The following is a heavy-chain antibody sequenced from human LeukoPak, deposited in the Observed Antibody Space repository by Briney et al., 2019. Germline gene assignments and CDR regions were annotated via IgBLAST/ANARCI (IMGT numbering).Heavy chain of an antibody. J-gene: IGHJ4*02. V-gene: IGHV4-34*01. CDR2: INHSGST. CDR1: GGSFGGYY. Sequence: PSETLSLTCAVYGGSFGGYYWSWIRQPPGKGLEWIGEINHSGSTYYNPSLKSRVTISVDTSKNQFSLKLSSVTAADTAVYYCARVSVYGGSTDYWGQGTLVTVSS. CDR3: ARVSVYGGSTDY. D-gene: IGHD4-23*01.